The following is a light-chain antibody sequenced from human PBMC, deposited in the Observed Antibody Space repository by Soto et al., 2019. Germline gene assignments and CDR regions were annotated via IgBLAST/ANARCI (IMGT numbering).Light chain of an antibody. CDR2: DTS. CDR1: QSVSSSY. CDR3: QQYGSSPIT. J-gene: IGKJ5*01. Sequence: VVLMQSPATLSLSPGERGSLSCGASQSVSSSYVAWYQHKPGLAPRLLIHDTSSRAIGIPDRLSGSKSGTNFTLTIRRMEPEDVGMYYCQQYGSSPITFGQGTRLDMK. V-gene: IGKV3D-20*01.